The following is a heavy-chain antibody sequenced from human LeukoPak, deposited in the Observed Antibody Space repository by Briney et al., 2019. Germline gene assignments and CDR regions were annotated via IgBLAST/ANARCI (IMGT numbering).Heavy chain of an antibody. CDR3: AGGRGVDY. V-gene: IGHV4-38-2*02. CDR1: SYSISSGYY. J-gene: IGHJ4*02. Sequence: SETLSLTCTVSSYSISSGYYWGWIRQPPGKGLEWIGSIYHSGSTYYNPSLKSRVTISVDTSKNQFSLKLSSVTAADTAVYYCAGGRGVDYWGQGTLVTVSS. D-gene: IGHD1-26*01. CDR2: IYHSGST.